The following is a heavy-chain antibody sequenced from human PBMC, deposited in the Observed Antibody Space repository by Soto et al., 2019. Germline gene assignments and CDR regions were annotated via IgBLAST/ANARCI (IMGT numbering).Heavy chain of an antibody. D-gene: IGHD3-22*01. V-gene: IGHV1-3*01. CDR2: INAGNGNT. J-gene: IGHJ6*02. CDR3: ARDRSYYDSSGSYYYYYGMDV. Sequence: ASVKVSCKASGYTFTSYAMHWVRQAPGQRLEWMGWINAGNGNTKYSQKFQGRATITRDTSASTAYMELSSLRSEDTAVYYCARDRSYYDSSGSYYYYYGMDVWGQGTTVTVSS. CDR1: GYTFTSYA.